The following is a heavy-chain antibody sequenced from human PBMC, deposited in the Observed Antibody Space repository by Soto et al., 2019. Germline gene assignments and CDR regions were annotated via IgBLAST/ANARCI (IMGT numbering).Heavy chain of an antibody. J-gene: IGHJ5*02. D-gene: IGHD2-2*01. CDR3: AREEYCSSTSCYVGWFDP. Sequence: QVQLVQSGAEVKKPGSSVKVSCKASGGTFSSYTISWVRQAPGQGLEWMGRIIPILGIANYAQKFQGRVTITAEXXTXTXXMELSSLRSEDTAVYYCAREEYCSSTSCYVGWFDPWGQGTLVTVSS. CDR2: IIPILGIA. CDR1: GGTFSSYT. V-gene: IGHV1-69*02.